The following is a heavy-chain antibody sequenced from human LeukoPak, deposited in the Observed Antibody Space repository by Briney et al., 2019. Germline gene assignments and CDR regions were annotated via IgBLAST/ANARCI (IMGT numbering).Heavy chain of an antibody. J-gene: IGHJ4*02. CDR2: ISAYNGNT. Sequence: ASVKVSCKASGYTFTSYGISWVRQAPGQGLEWMGWISAYNGNTNYAQKLQGRVTMTTDISTSTAYVELRSLRSDDTAVYYCARDRDGYQTAFDYWGQGTLVTVSS. CDR3: ARDRDGYQTAFDY. V-gene: IGHV1-18*01. D-gene: IGHD5-12*01. CDR1: GYTFTSYG.